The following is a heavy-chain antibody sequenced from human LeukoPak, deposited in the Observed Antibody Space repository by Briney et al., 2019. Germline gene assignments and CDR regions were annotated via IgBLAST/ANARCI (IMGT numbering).Heavy chain of an antibody. D-gene: IGHD3-10*01. CDR3: ARTRGNAFDI. V-gene: IGHV3-74*01. CDR1: GFDFSDYW. CDR2: VNTDGDST. J-gene: IGHJ3*02. Sequence: QSGGSLRLSCAASGFDFSDYWMHWVRQAPAKGPVWVSRVNTDGDSTIYADFVEGRFTISRDNAKNTLYLRMRTLRAEDTAVYYCARTRGNAFDIWGLGTLVTVSS.